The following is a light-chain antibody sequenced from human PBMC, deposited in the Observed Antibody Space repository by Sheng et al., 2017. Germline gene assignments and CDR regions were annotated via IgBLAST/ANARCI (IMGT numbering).Light chain of an antibody. J-gene: IGKJ4*01. Sequence: DIQMTQSPSSLSASVGDRVTITCRASQSITTYLNWYHQKPGKAPKLLIYAASSLQSGVPSRFSGSGSGTDFTLTISSLQPEDFATYYCQLSSSPFTFGVGTKVEIK. V-gene: IGKV1-39*01. CDR3: QLSSSPFT. CDR2: AAS. CDR1: QSITTY.